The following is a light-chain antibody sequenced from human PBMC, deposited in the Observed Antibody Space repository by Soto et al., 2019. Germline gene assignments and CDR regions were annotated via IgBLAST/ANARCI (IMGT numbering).Light chain of an antibody. V-gene: IGKV3-20*01. CDR2: DAS. J-gene: IGKJ5*01. CDR1: QSVSSY. Sequence: EIVLTQSPGTLSLSPRERATLSCRASQSVSSYLAWYQQKPGQAPRLLIYDASSRATGIPDRFSGSGSGTDFTLTIIRLEPEDFAVYYCQQYGSSPSTFGQGTRRRL. CDR3: QQYGSSPST.